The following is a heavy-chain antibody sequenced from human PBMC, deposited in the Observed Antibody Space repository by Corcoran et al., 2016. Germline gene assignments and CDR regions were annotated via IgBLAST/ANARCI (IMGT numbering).Heavy chain of an antibody. J-gene: IGHJ4*02. CDR2: INHSGST. D-gene: IGHD1-20*01. CDR1: GGSFSGYY. V-gene: IGHV4-34*01. CDR3: ARERRYNWNDRPLDY. Sequence: QVQLQQWGAGLLKPSETLSLTCAVYGGSFSGYYWSWIRQPPGKGLEWIGEINHSGSTNYNPSLKSRVTISVDTSKNQFSLKLSSVTAADTAVYYCARERRYNWNDRPLDYWGQGTLVTVSS.